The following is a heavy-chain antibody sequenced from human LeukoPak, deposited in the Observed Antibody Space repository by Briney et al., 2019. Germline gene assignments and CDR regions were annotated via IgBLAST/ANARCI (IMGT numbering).Heavy chain of an antibody. D-gene: IGHD2/OR15-2a*01. J-gene: IGHJ6*02. V-gene: IGHV3-30*03. Sequence: PGGSLRLSCVASGFTFSSYNMHWVRQAPGKGLEWVADISKDKSFEYYGDSVKGRFTISRDNPSNTLYLEMNSLRAEDTAVYYCARESPRTFGWRKYYGMDVWGQGPRVTVSS. CDR1: GFTFSSYN. CDR3: ARESPRTFGWRKYYGMDV. CDR2: ISKDKSFE.